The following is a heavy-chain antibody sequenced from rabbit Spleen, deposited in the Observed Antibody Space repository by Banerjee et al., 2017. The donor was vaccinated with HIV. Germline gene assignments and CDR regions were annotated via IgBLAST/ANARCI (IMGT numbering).Heavy chain of an antibody. CDR2: IDVSRSGST. Sequence: QEQLEESGGGLVKPGASLTLTRKASGLDLSSSYWICWVRQAPGKGLEWIACIDVSRSGSTYYASWAKSRLTISKTSSTTVTLQMTRLTARDTATYFWARYLVAVIGWNFNLWGQGTLVTVS. CDR3: ARYLVAVIGWNFNL. V-gene: IGHV1S45*01. J-gene: IGHJ4*01. CDR1: GLDLSSSYW. D-gene: IGHD5-1*01.